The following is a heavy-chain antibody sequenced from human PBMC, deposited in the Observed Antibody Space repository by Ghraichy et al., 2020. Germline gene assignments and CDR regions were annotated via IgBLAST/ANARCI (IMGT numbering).Heavy chain of an antibody. CDR1: GFIISSYG. D-gene: IGHD3-16*01. J-gene: IGHJ4*02. CDR2: TSLDGSVD. V-gene: IGHV3-30*18. Sequence: GESLNISCAASGFIISSYGMHWVRQTPGKGLEWVAVTSLDGSVDYYADSVKGRFTISRDNSKNTMFLDMNSLRAEDTAVYYCAKTYYDSVWGSYPLGYWGQGTLVTVSS. CDR3: AKTYYDSVWGSYPLGY.